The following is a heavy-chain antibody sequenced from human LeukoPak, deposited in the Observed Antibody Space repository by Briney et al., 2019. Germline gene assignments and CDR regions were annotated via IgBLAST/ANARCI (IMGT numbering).Heavy chain of an antibody. Sequence: SETLSLTCTVSGVSISSYYWSWLRQPPGKGLEWVGYIYYSGSTNYNPSLKSRVTISVDTSKNQFSLKLSSVTAADTAVYYCARGPWQYYFDYWGQGTLVTVSS. CDR3: ARGPWQYYFDY. V-gene: IGHV4-59*01. J-gene: IGHJ4*02. D-gene: IGHD5-12*01. CDR1: GVSISSYY. CDR2: IYYSGST.